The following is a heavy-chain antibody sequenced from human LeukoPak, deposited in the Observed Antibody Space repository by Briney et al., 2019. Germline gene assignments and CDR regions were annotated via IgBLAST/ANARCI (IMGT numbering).Heavy chain of an antibody. V-gene: IGHV3-66*01. J-gene: IGHJ5*02. Sequence: GGSLRLSCAASGFTFSTFSMNWVRQAPGKGLEWVSVIYSGGSTYYADSVKGRFTISRDNSKNTLYLQMNSLRAEDTAVYYCARGAYSSSWSWFDPWGQGTLVTVSS. CDR1: GFTFSTFS. CDR2: IYSGGST. CDR3: ARGAYSSSWSWFDP. D-gene: IGHD6-13*01.